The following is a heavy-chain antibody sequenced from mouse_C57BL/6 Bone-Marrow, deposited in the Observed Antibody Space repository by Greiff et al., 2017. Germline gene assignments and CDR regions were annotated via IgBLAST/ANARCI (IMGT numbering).Heavy chain of an antibody. Sequence: VMLVESGAELARPGASVKLSCKASGYTFTSYGISWVKQRTGQGLEWIGEIYPRSGNTYYNAKVKGKATLTADKSSSTAYMELRSLTSEDSAVYFCARATIMVTTGRFAYWGQGTLVTVSA. CDR1: GYTFTSYG. CDR2: IYPRSGNT. D-gene: IGHD2-2*01. J-gene: IGHJ3*01. CDR3: ARATIMVTTGRFAY. V-gene: IGHV1-81*01.